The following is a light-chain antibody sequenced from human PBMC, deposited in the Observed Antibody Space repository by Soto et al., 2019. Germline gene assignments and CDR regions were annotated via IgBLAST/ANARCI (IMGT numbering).Light chain of an antibody. Sequence: QSVLTQPAYVSGSHGQSITISCTGTSSDVGGYNYVSWYQQHPGKAPKLMIYDVSNRPSGVSNRFSGSKSGNTASLTISGLQAEDEADYYCSSYTSSSTFYVFGTGTKLTGL. CDR2: DVS. V-gene: IGLV2-14*01. J-gene: IGLJ1*01. CDR3: SSYTSSSTFYV. CDR1: SSDVGGYNY.